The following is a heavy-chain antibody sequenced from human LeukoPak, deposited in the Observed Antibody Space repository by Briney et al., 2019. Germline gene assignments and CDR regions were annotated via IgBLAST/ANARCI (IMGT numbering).Heavy chain of an antibody. J-gene: IGHJ1*01. V-gene: IGHV3-48*01. CDR2: IGSTSNTM. CDR3: ARDPTVGL. CDR1: GFTFSSYN. Sequence: GGSLRLSCAASGFTFSSYNMNWVRQAPGKGPEWISYIGSTSNTMYYADSVKGRFTISRDNAKNSLYLQMNSLRAEDTAVYYCARDPTVGLWGQGTLVTVSS.